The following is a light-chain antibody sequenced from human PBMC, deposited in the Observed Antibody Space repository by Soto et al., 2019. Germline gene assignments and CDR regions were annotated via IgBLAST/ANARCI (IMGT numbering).Light chain of an antibody. V-gene: IGLV1-47*02. CDR2: SNN. CDR1: SSNIGRNY. CDR3: AAWDDSLSVV. Sequence: QAVVTQPPSASGTPGQRVTISCSGSSSNIGRNYVYWYQQLPGTAPKLFIYSNNQRPSGVPDRFSGSRSGTSASLAISGLRSEDGADYYCAAWDDSLSVVFGGGTKLTVL. J-gene: IGLJ2*01.